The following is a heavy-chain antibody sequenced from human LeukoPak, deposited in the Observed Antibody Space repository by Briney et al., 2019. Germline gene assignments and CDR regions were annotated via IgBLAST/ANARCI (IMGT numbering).Heavy chain of an antibody. D-gene: IGHD3-10*01. CDR3: ARSIPLLWFGESSKLYYFDY. V-gene: IGHV4-34*01. CDR2: INHSGST. CDR1: GGSFSGYY. Sequence: RPSETLSLTCAVYGGSFSGYYWSWIRQPPGKGLEWIGEINHSGSTNYNPSLKSRVTISVDTSKNQFSLKLSSVTAADTAVYYCARSIPLLWFGESSKLYYFDYWGQGTLVTVSS. J-gene: IGHJ4*02.